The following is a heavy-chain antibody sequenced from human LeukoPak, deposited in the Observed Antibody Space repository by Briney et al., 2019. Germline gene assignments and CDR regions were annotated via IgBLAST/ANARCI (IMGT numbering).Heavy chain of an antibody. CDR3: ARDRSMSSWYIDL. CDR2: IWYDGSNK. J-gene: IGHJ2*01. CDR1: GFTFSSYG. Sequence: GGSLRLSCAASGFTFSSYGMHWVRQAPGKGLEWVAVIWYDGSNKYYPDSVQGRFTISRDNSKNTLYLQVNSLRAEDTAVYYCARDRSMSSWYIDLWGRGTLVTVSS. V-gene: IGHV3-33*01. D-gene: IGHD2/OR15-2a*01.